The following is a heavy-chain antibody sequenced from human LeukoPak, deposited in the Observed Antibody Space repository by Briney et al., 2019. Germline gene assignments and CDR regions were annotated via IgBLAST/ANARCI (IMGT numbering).Heavy chain of an antibody. CDR3: ATCLSHYYGMDV. V-gene: IGHV1-24*01. CDR2: FDPEDGET. CDR1: GYTLTELS. Sequence: ASVKVSCKVSGYTLTELSMHWVRQAPGKGLEWMGGFDPEDGETIHAQKFQGRVTMTEDTSTDTAYMELSSLRSEDTAVYYCATCLSHYYGMDVWGQGTTVTVSS. J-gene: IGHJ6*02.